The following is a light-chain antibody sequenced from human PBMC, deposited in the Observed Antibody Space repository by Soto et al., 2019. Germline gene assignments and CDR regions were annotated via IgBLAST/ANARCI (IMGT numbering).Light chain of an antibody. J-gene: IGKJ5*01. CDR3: MQSTQLPPT. Sequence: DVVMTQTPLSLSVAPGQPASISCKSSQSLLHITGETFLFWYLQKPGQSPQVLIYEVSTRVSGGPARFSGSGSGTDFTLNISRVETDDFGIDYWMQSTQLPPTFGQGTRLGIE. CDR1: QSLLHITGETF. V-gene: IGKV2D-29*02. CDR2: EVS.